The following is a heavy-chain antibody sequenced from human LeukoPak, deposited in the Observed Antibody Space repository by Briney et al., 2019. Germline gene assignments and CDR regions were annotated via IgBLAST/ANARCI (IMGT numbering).Heavy chain of an antibody. CDR2: INHSGST. J-gene: IGHJ5*02. Sequence: PSETLSLTCAVYGGSFSGYYWSWIRQPPGKGLEWIGEINHSGSTNYNPSLKSRVTISVDTSKNQFSLKLSSVTAADTAVYYCAREERYFDWLLSPWGQGTLVTVSS. V-gene: IGHV4-34*01. CDR1: GGSFSGYY. D-gene: IGHD3-9*01. CDR3: AREERYFDWLLSP.